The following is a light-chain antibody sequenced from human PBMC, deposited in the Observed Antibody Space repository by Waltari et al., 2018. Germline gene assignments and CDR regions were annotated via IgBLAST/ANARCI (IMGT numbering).Light chain of an antibody. Sequence: TCQATQDITTSLRWVQQKPGEAPRLLIYDASTLQPGVPSRFSGTGSATGFSLTITSLQLDDSATYYCQQFHSLPYTFARGTKLHIK. CDR3: QQFHSLPYT. CDR1: QDITTS. V-gene: IGKV1-33*01. J-gene: IGKJ2*01. CDR2: DAS.